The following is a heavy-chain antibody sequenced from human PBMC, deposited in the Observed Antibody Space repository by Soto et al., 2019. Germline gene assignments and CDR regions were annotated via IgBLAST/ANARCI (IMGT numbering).Heavy chain of an antibody. CDR2: IYYSGST. D-gene: IGHD2-15*01. CDR1: GGSISSGDYY. V-gene: IGHV4-30-4*01. CDR3: ARVHCSGGSCYFVY. Sequence: PSETLSLTCTVSGGSISSGDYYWSWIRQPPGKGLEWIGYIYYSGSTYYNPSLKSRVTISVDTSKNQFSLKLSSVTAADTAVYYCARVHCSGGSCYFVYWAQGTLVTVSS. J-gene: IGHJ4*02.